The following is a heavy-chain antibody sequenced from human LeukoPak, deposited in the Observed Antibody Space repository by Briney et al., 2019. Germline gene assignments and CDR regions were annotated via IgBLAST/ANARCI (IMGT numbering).Heavy chain of an antibody. D-gene: IGHD3-22*01. CDR2: IYHGGST. Sequence: PSQTLSLTCTVSGGSISSGGYYWSWIRQPPGKGLEWIGHIYHGGSTYYNPSLKSRVTISVDRSKNQFSLNLSSVTAADTAIYYCARDGSSDSSGFYYWFDPWGQGTLVTVSS. CDR3: ARDGSSDSSGFYYWFDP. CDR1: GGSISSGGYY. V-gene: IGHV4-30-2*01. J-gene: IGHJ5*02.